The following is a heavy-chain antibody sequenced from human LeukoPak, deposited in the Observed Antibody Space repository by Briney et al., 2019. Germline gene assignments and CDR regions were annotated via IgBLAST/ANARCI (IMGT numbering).Heavy chain of an antibody. D-gene: IGHD3-22*01. Sequence: SGGSLRLSCAASGFTFSSYAMSWVRQAPGKGLEWVANIKQDGSEKYYVDSVKGRFTISRDNAKNSLYLQMNSLRAEDTAVYYCARGIVPYDSSGYYWDDAFDIWGQGTMVTVSS. CDR1: GFTFSSYA. CDR3: ARGIVPYDSSGYYWDDAFDI. CDR2: IKQDGSEK. J-gene: IGHJ3*02. V-gene: IGHV3-7*01.